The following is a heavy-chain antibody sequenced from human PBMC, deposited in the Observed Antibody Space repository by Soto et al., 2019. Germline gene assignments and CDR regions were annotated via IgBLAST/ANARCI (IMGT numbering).Heavy chain of an antibody. CDR2: ISWNSGSI. V-gene: IGHV3-9*01. D-gene: IGHD6-19*01. J-gene: IGHJ4*02. Sequence: EVQLVESGGGLVQPGRSLRLSCAASGFTFDDYAMHWVRQAPGQGLEWVSGISWNSGSIGYADSVKGRFTISRDNAKNSLYLQMNSLRAEDTALYYCAKDTSIAVAGATFDYWGQGTLVTVSS. CDR1: GFTFDDYA. CDR3: AKDTSIAVAGATFDY.